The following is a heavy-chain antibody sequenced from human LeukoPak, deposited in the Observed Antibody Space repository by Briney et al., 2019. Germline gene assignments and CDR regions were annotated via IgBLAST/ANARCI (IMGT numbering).Heavy chain of an antibody. J-gene: IGHJ4*02. CDR1: GFTFSNYW. D-gene: IGHD5-12*01. CDR3: AKIPSATESFDY. Sequence: GGSLRLSCAASGFTFSNYWMHWVRQAPGKGLVWVSRINSDGSSTTYADSVKGRFTISRDNAKNTLCLQMDSLRAEDTAIYYCAKIPSATESFDYWGQGTLVTVSS. V-gene: IGHV3-74*01. CDR2: INSDGSST.